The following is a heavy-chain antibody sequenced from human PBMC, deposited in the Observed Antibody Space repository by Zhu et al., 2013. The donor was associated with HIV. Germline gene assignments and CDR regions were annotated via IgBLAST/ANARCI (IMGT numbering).Heavy chain of an antibody. CDR1: GYTFTSYD. D-gene: IGHD6-6*01. CDR2: MNPNSGNT. CDR3: ASLISSSSSSVSIWGVYYYGMDV. J-gene: IGHJ6*02. V-gene: IGHV1-8*01. Sequence: QVQLVQSGAEVKKPGASVKVSCKASGYTFTSYDINWVRQATGQGLEWMGWMNPNSGNTGYAQKFQGRVTMTRNTSISTAYMELSSLRSEDTAVYYCASLISSSSSSVSIWGVYYYGMDVWGQGTTVTVSS.